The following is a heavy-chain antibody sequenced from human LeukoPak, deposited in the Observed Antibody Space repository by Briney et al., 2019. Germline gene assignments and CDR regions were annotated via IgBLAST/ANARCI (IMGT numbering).Heavy chain of an antibody. CDR3: ARVGRDCSSINCYWEDWFDP. J-gene: IGHJ5*02. CDR2: ISGSTDNT. CDR1: GYSFTSYG. V-gene: IGHV1-18*01. Sequence: GASVNVSCKASGYSFTSYGITWVREAPGQGPEWMGWISGSTDNTHYAQNVQGRVTMTTDTATSTDYMELRSLGSDDAAVYYCARVGRDCSSINCYWEDWFDPWGQGTLVIVSS. D-gene: IGHD2-2*01.